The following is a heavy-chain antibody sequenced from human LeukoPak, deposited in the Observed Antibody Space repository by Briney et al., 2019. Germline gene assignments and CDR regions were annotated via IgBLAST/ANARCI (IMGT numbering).Heavy chain of an antibody. V-gene: IGHV5-51*01. CDR1: GYSFTTYW. J-gene: IGHJ4*02. CDR2: IYPGDSDT. Sequence: GESLKISCKGSGYSFTTYWIGWVRQMPGKGLEWMGIIYPGDSDTRYSPSFQGQVTISADKSISTAFLQWSSLKASDTAMYYCARAYYYDSSGYLYYFDYWGQGTLVTVSS. D-gene: IGHD3-22*01. CDR3: ARAYYYDSSGYLYYFDY.